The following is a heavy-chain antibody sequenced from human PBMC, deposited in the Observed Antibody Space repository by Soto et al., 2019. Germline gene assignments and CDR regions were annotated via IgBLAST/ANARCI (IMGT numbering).Heavy chain of an antibody. V-gene: IGHV4-39*01. CDR2: IYYSGGT. Sequence: LSLTCTVSGGSISSSSYYWGWIRQPPGKGLEWIGSIYYSGGTYYNPSLKSRVTISVDTSKNQFSLKLSSVTAADTAVYYCAGQDGYNWNSGVPGDYYYGMDVWGQGTTVTV. CDR1: GGSISSSSYY. D-gene: IGHD1-7*01. J-gene: IGHJ6*02. CDR3: AGQDGYNWNSGVPGDYYYGMDV.